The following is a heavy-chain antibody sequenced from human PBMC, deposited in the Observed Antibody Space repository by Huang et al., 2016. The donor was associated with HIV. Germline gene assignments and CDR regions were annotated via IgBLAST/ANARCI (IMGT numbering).Heavy chain of an antibody. V-gene: IGHV1-24*01. CDR3: ATGFDVFFDF. J-gene: IGHJ4*02. Sequence: QVQLVQSRAEVKKPGASVKVSCKVSEYTLTELSIHWVRQPPGKGREWSGGLGPESGETMYAKKCQGRVTMNEDTSTETAIMELSGLRPSVTAVYYCATGFDVFFDFCGQGTLVTVSS. CDR2: LGPESGET. CDR1: EYTLTELS. D-gene: IGHD3-9*01.